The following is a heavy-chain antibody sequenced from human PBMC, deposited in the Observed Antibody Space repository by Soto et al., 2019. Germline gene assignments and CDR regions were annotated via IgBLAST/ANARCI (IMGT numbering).Heavy chain of an antibody. D-gene: IGHD6-19*01. CDR2: IYHSGST. V-gene: IGHV4-4*02. J-gene: IGHJ6*02. Sequence: QVQLQESGPGLVKPSGTLSLTCAVSGGSISSSNWWSWVRQPPGKGLEWIGEIYHSGSTNYNPSLMSRVTISVDKSKNQFSLKLSSVTAADTAVYYCARVRESSGWYQQSYYCYGMDVWGQGTTVTVSS. CDR3: ARVRESSGWYQQSYYCYGMDV. CDR1: GGSISSSNW.